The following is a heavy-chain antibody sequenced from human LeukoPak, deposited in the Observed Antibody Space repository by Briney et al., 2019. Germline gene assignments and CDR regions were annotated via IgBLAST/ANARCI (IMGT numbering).Heavy chain of an antibody. V-gene: IGHV1-69*04. CDR1: GGTFSSYA. J-gene: IGHJ4*02. Sequence: GASVKVSCKASGGTFSSYAISWVRQAPGQGLEWMGRIIPILGIANYAQKFQGRVTITADKSTSTAYMELSSLRSEDTAVYYCASGGLYTYYYDSSGYTDYWGQGTLVTVSS. CDR2: IIPILGIA. CDR3: ASGGLYTYYYDSSGYTDY. D-gene: IGHD3-22*01.